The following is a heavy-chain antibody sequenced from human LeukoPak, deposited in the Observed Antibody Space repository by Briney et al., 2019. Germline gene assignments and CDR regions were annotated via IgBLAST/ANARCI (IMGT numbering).Heavy chain of an antibody. CDR3: ARSNTMIVVVTPHYPQI. J-gene: IGHJ4*02. D-gene: IGHD3-22*01. CDR1: GYTFTGYY. CDR2: INPNSGGT. V-gene: IGHV1-2*02. Sequence: ASVKVSCKASGYTFTGYYMHWVRQAPGQGLEWMGCINPNSGGTISSQNFQGRVTLTRDTSISTAYMELSRLRSDDTAVYYCARSNTMIVVVTPHYPQIWGQGTLVTVSS.